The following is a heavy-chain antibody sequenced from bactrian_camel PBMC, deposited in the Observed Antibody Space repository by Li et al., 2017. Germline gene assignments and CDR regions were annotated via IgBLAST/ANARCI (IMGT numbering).Heavy chain of an antibody. CDR2: IDGDGIT. J-gene: IGHJ4*01. V-gene: IGHV3S53*01. Sequence: HVQLVESGGGSVQAGGSLRLSCVASGDTVHMYYMGWFRQAPGKEREGLAAIDGDGITSYLDSVKGRFTISQDNAKNTLLLQMNSPKPEDTAMYYCAAGCADIVIVTTAINPLYTYEGQGTQVTVS. D-gene: IGHD2*01. CDR1: GDTVHMYY.